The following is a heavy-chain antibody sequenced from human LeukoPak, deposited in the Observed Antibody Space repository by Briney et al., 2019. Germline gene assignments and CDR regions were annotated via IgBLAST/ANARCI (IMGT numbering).Heavy chain of an antibody. Sequence: SETLSLTCTVSGGSISSSTYYWGWIRQPPGKGLEWIGSIYYSGSTYYNPSLKSRVTISVDTSKNQFSLKLSSVTAVDTAVYFCARPTFSGYYSGPFDIWGQGTIVTVSS. CDR1: GGSISSSTYY. V-gene: IGHV4-39*01. D-gene: IGHD3-22*01. CDR2: IYYSGST. CDR3: ARPTFSGYYSGPFDI. J-gene: IGHJ3*02.